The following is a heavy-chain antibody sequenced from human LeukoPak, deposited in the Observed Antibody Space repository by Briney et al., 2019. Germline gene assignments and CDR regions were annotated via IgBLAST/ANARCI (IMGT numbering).Heavy chain of an antibody. D-gene: IGHD4-17*01. CDR1: GGTFSSYA. J-gene: IGHJ4*02. CDR3: ASKIDYGDVDY. CDR2: MNPNSGNT. V-gene: IGHV1-8*02. Sequence: ASVKVSCKASGGTFSSYAISWVRQAPGQGLEWMGWMNPNSGNTGYAQKFQGRVTMTRNTSISTAYMELSSLRSEDTAVYYCASKIDYGDVDYWGQGTLVTVSS.